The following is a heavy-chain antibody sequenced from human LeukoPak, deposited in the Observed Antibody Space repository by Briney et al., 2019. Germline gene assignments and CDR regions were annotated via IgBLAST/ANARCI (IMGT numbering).Heavy chain of an antibody. Sequence: GGSLRLSCAASGFTLSSYWMSWVRQAPGKGLEWVANIKQDGSEKYYVDSVKGRFTISRDNAKNSLYLQMNSLRAEDTAVYYCARDSLELLWFGESSLYFDYWGQGTLVTVSS. J-gene: IGHJ4*02. D-gene: IGHD3-10*01. CDR1: GFTLSSYW. CDR2: IKQDGSEK. CDR3: ARDSLELLWFGESSLYFDY. V-gene: IGHV3-7*01.